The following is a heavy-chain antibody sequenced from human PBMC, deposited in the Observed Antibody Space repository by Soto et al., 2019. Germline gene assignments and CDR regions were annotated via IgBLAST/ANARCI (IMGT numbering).Heavy chain of an antibody. J-gene: IGHJ6*02. CDR2: IIPIFGTA. CDR1: GGTFSSYA. D-gene: IGHD1-1*01. CDR3: ARGRTGTVSYYYGMDV. Sequence: QVQLVQSGAEVKKPGSSVKVSCKASGGTFSSYAISWVRQAPGQGLEWMGGIIPIFGTANYAQKFQGRVTITADESTSTAYRELSSLRSEDTAVYYCARGRTGTVSYYYGMDVWGQGTTVTVSS. V-gene: IGHV1-69*12.